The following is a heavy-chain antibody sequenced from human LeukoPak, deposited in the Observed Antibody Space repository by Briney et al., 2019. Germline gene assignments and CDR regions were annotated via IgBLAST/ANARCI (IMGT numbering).Heavy chain of an antibody. V-gene: IGHV3-53*01. CDR1: GFTVSSNY. J-gene: IGHJ6*02. CDR3: ARMYSSSSYGMDV. CDR2: IYSGGST. Sequence: GGSLRLSCAASGFTVSSNYMSWVRQAPGKGLEWVSVIYSGGSTYYADSVKGRFTIPRDNSKNTLYLQMNSLRAEDTAVYYCARMYSSSSYGMDVWGQGTTVTVSS. D-gene: IGHD6-6*01.